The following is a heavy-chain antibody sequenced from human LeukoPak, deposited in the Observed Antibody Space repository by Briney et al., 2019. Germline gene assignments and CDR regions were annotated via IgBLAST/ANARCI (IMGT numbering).Heavy chain of an antibody. CDR1: GFTFSSYA. J-gene: IGHJ4*02. V-gene: IGHV3-23*01. D-gene: IGHD3-9*01. CDR2: ISGSGGST. CDR3: AKSLRYFDWYFDY. Sequence: GGPLRLSCAASGFTFSSYAMSWVRQAPGKGLEWVSAISGSGGSTYYADSVKGRFTISRDNSKNTLYLQMNSLRAEDTAVYYCAKSLRYFDWYFDYWGQGTLVTVSS.